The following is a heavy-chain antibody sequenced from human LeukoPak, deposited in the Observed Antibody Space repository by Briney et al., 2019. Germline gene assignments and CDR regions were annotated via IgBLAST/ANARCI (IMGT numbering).Heavy chain of an antibody. D-gene: IGHD2-15*01. Sequence: GSLRLSCAASGLTFSSYAMSWIRQPPGKGLEWIGEINHSGSTNYNPSLMSRVTVSVDKSKNQFSLKLSSVTAADTAVYYCARDPEGSGNWFDTWGQGTLVTVSS. CDR1: GLTFSSYA. CDR3: ARDPEGSGNWFDT. V-gene: IGHV4-34*01. CDR2: INHSGST. J-gene: IGHJ5*02.